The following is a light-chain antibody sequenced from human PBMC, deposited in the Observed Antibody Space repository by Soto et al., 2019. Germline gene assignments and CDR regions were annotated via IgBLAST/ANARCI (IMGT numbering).Light chain of an antibody. Sequence: QSALTQPASVSGSPRQSITISCTGASSDVGGYTYVSWYQQHPGKAPKLIIYEVHNRPSGVSHRFSGSKSGNTASLTISGLQAEDEAEYYCSSYTSSSTLYVFGTGTKLTVL. CDR1: SSDVGGYTY. J-gene: IGLJ1*01. V-gene: IGLV2-14*01. CDR2: EVH. CDR3: SSYTSSSTLYV.